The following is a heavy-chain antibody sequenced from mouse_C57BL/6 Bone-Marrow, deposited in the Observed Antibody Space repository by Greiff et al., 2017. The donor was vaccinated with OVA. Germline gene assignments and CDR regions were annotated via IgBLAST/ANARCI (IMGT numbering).Heavy chain of an antibody. D-gene: IGHD1-1*01. CDR3: ARFITTEYYFDY. J-gene: IGHJ2*01. CDR1: GYTFTSYT. V-gene: IGHV1-4*01. CDR2: INPSSGYT. Sequence: QVQLQQSGAELARPGASVKMSCKASGYTFTSYTMHWVKQRPGQGLEWIGYINPSSGYTKYNQKFKDKATLTADKSSSTAYMQLSSLTSEDSAVYYGARFITTEYYFDYWGKGTTLTVSS.